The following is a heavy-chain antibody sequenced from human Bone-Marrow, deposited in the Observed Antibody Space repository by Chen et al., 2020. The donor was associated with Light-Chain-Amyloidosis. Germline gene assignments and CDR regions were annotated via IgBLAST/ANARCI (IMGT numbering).Heavy chain of an antibody. Sequence: EVQLEQSGPEVKKPGESLKISCKGSGYTFPNYWIGWVRQMPGKGLEWMGVIYPDDSDARYSPSFEGQVTISADKSITTAYLQWRSLKASDTAMYYCAGRRDGYNFDYWGQGTPVTVSS. D-gene: IGHD5-12*01. CDR1: GYTFPNYW. CDR2: IYPDDSDA. CDR3: AGRRDGYNFDY. V-gene: IGHV5-51*01. J-gene: IGHJ4*02.